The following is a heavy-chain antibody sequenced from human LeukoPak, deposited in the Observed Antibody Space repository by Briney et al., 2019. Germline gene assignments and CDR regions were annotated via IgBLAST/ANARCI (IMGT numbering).Heavy chain of an antibody. V-gene: IGHV1-46*01. CDR2: INPSGGST. CDR1: GYTFTSYY. J-gene: IGHJ2*01. CDR3: VRGASSIAALNPFWYLDL. Sequence: ASVKVSCKASGYTFTSYYMHWVRQAPGQGLEWMGIINPSGGSTSYAQKFQGRVTMTRDTSTNTVYMELSSLRSEDTAVFYCVRGASSIAALNPFWYLDLWGRGTLVTVSS. D-gene: IGHD6-6*01.